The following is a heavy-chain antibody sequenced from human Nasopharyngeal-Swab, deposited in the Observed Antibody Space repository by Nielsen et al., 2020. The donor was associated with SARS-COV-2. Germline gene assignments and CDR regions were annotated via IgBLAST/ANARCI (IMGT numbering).Heavy chain of an antibody. D-gene: IGHD3-3*01. CDR2: ISAYNGNT. Sequence: ASVKVSCKASGYTFTSYGISWVRQAPGQGLEWMGWISAYNGNTNYAQKLQGRVTMTTDTSTSTAYMELRSLRSDDTAVYYCARDDFWSGYPLYNWLDPWGQGTLVTVSS. J-gene: IGHJ5*02. V-gene: IGHV1-18*01. CDR1: GYTFTSYG. CDR3: ARDDFWSGYPLYNWLDP.